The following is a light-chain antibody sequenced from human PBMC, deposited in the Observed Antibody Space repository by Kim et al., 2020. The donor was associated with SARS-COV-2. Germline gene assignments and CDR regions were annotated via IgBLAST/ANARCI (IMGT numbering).Light chain of an antibody. CDR2: QDT. CDR3: QAWDSSTAV. J-gene: IGLJ3*02. CDR1: KLGDKY. V-gene: IGLV3-1*01. Sequence: SVSQGQPASITCSGDKLGDKYACWYQQKPGQSPVLVIYQDTKRPSGIPERFSGSNSGNKATLTISGTQTMDEADYYCQAWDSSTAVFGGGTQLTVL.